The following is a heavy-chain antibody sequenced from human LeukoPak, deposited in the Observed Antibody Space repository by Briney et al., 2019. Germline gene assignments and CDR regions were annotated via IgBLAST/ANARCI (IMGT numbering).Heavy chain of an antibody. V-gene: IGHV4-34*01. CDR3: ARDSGQIDY. CDR1: GGSFSGYY. CDR2: INHSGST. D-gene: IGHD3-10*01. J-gene: IGHJ4*02. Sequence: PSETLSLTCAVYGGSFSGYYWSWIRQPPGKGLEWIGEINHSGSTNYNPSLKSRVTISVDRSKNQFSLKLSSVTAADTAVYYCARDSGQIDYWGQGTLVTVSS.